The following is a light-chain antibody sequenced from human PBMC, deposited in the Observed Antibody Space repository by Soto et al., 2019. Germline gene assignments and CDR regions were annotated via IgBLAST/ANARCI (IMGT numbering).Light chain of an antibody. CDR1: SSDLGSYNL. Sequence: QSALTQPPSVSGSPGQSITLSCTGTSSDLGSYNLVSWYQQHPGKAPKLMIYEGSKRPSGVSYRFSGSKSGNTASLTISGLQTEDEADYYCCSYAGSSTFVFGTGTKVTVL. J-gene: IGLJ1*01. CDR3: CSYAGSSTFV. V-gene: IGLV2-23*01. CDR2: EGS.